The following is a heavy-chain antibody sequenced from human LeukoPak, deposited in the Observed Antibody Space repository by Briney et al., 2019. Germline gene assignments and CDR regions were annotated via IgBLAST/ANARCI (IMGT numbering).Heavy chain of an antibody. CDR3: ARDRQWLVDH. CDR2: VYVTGST. Sequence: SETPSLTCAVYGGSFSGYYWSWIRQPAGKGLEWIGRVYVTGSTNLNPALQSRVTMSVDTSKNQFSLKLTSVTAADTAVYYCARDRQWLVDHWGQGTLVTVSS. V-gene: IGHV4-4*07. J-gene: IGHJ5*02. CDR1: GGSFSGYY. D-gene: IGHD5-12*01.